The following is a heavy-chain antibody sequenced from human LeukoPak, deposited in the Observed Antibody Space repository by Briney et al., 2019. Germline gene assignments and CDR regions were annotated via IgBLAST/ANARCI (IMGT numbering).Heavy chain of an antibody. J-gene: IGHJ4*02. V-gene: IGHV4-39*01. CDR1: GGSISSSSYY. D-gene: IGHD3-9*01. Sequence: SETLSLTCTVSGGSISSSSYYWGWIRQPPGKGLEWIGSIYYSGSTYYNPSLKSRVTISVGTSKNQFSLKLSSVTAADTAVYYCARHESDYDILTGPPYDWGQGTLVTVSS. CDR3: ARHESDYDILTGPPYD. CDR2: IYYSGST.